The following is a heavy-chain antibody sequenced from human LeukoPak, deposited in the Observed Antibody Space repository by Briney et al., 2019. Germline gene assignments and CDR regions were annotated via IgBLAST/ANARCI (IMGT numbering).Heavy chain of an antibody. CDR3: AREGGDSNWFDL. CDR2: IYYSGST. CDR1: GGSISSSSYY. Sequence: SETLSLTCTVSGGSISSSSYYWGWIRQPPGKGLEWIGSIYYSGSTYYNPSFKSRVTISVDTSKNQFSLKLSSVTAADTAVYYCAREGGDSNWFDLWGQGTLVTVSS. J-gene: IGHJ5*02. D-gene: IGHD2-21*01. V-gene: IGHV4-39*07.